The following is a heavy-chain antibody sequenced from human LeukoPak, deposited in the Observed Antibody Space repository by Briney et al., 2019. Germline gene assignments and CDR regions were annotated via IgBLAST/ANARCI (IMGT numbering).Heavy chain of an antibody. CDR1: GGSIKNYY. V-gene: IGHV4-59*01. Sequence: SETLSLTCSVSGGSIKNYYWSWIRQPPGKGLEWLGNIYFGGTTDYNSSLKSRLTISVDTFKNQLSLNLQSVTAADTATYYCARHRSDTGGKRGVNWFDPWGQGTLVTVSS. J-gene: IGHJ5*02. CDR2: IYFGGTT. D-gene: IGHD4-23*01. CDR3: ARHRSDTGGKRGVNWFDP.